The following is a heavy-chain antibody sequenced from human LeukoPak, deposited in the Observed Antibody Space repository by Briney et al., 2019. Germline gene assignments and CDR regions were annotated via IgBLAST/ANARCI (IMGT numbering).Heavy chain of an antibody. CDR1: GGTFITYA. CDR2: IIPILGIT. Sequence: SVKVSCKASGGTFITYAISWVRQAPGQGLEWMGRIIPILGITNYAQKFQGRVTITADKSTNTAYMELSNLRSEDTAVYYCARRSYYYYYMDVWGKGTTVTVSS. V-gene: IGHV1-69*04. CDR3: ARRSYYYYYMDV. J-gene: IGHJ6*03. D-gene: IGHD3-10*01.